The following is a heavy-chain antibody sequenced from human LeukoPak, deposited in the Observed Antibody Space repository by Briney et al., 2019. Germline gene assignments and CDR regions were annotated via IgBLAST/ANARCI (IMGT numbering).Heavy chain of an antibody. V-gene: IGHV4-4*07. CDR3: ARGAPSDY. Sequence: SETLSLTCTVSGGSISGGSISSSSWSWVRQPAGKGLEWIGRIYTNCTTNYNPSLKSRVTMSVDTSKNQFSLKLNSVTAADTAVYYCARGAPSDYWGQGTLVTVSS. CDR2: IYTNCTT. J-gene: IGHJ4*02. CDR1: GGSISGGSISSSS.